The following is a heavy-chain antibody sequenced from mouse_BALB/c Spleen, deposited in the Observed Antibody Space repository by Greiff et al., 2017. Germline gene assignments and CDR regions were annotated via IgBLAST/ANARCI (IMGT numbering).Heavy chain of an antibody. Sequence: EVQRVESGPGLVKPSQSLSLTCSVTGYSITSGYYWNWIRQFPGNKLEWMGYISYDGSNNYNPSLKNRISITRDTSKNQFFLKLNSVTTEDTATYYCARRWGTYDGYFDYWGQGTTLTVSS. CDR3: ARRWGTYDGYFDY. V-gene: IGHV3-6*02. CDR2: ISYDGSN. J-gene: IGHJ2*01. D-gene: IGHD2-3*01. CDR1: GYSITSGYY.